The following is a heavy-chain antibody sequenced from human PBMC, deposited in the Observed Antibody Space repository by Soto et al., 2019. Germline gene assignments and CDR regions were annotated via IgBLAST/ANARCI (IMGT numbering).Heavy chain of an antibody. J-gene: IGHJ5*02. CDR2: IYWNDDK. CDR3: AHRLLRNWNYGIWFDP. Sequence: QITLKESGPTLVKPTQPLTLTCTFSGFSLSTSGVGVGWIRQPPGKALEWLALIYWNDDKRYCPSLKSRLTITKDTSKNQVVLTMTNMDPVDTATYYCAHRLLRNWNYGIWFDPWGQGTLVTVSS. CDR1: GFSLSTSGVG. V-gene: IGHV2-5*01. D-gene: IGHD1-7*01.